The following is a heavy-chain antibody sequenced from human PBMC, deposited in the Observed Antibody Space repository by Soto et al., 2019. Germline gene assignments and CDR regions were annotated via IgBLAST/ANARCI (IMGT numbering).Heavy chain of an antibody. CDR1: GRSISSSSYY. V-gene: IGHV4-39*01. CDR3: AGITVVTGGIYI. J-gene: IGHJ3*02. CDR2: IYYSGSI. Sequence: PSETLSLTCTVSGRSISSSSYYWSWIRPPPGQGLDWIGSIYYSGSIYYNPSLKSRVTISVDTSKNQFSLKLSSVTAADTAVYYCAGITVVTGGIYIWGQGTIVTVSS. D-gene: IGHD7-27*01.